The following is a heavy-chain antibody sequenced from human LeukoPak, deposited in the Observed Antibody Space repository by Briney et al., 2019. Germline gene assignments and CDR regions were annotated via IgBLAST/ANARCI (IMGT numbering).Heavy chain of an antibody. Sequence: GGSLRLSCAASGFTFSSYAMHWVRQAPGEGLEWVALVSSDGGNKYYTDSMKGRFTISRDNSKNTLYLQLSGLRAEDTAVYYCARVYSSDWTGGFDPWGQGTLVTVSS. D-gene: IGHD6-19*01. CDR3: ARVYSSDWTGGFDP. V-gene: IGHV3-30-3*01. CDR1: GFTFSSYA. J-gene: IGHJ5*02. CDR2: VSSDGGNK.